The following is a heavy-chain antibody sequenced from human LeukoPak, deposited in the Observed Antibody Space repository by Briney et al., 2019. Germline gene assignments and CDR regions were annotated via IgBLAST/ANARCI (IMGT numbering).Heavy chain of an antibody. CDR2: ISWNSGSI. V-gene: IGHV3-9*01. Sequence: GGSLRLSCAASGFTFDDYAMHWVRQAPGKGLEWVSGISWNSGSIGYADSVKGRFTISRDNAKNSLYLQMNSLRAEDTALYYCAKGNYYGSGKLDYWGQGTLVAVSS. J-gene: IGHJ4*02. CDR3: AKGNYYGSGKLDY. D-gene: IGHD3-10*01. CDR1: GFTFDDYA.